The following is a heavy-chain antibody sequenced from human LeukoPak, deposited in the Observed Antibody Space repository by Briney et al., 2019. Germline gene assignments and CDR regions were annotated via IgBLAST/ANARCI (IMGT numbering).Heavy chain of an antibody. D-gene: IGHD3-16*02. Sequence: SETLSLTCSLYGGSFNDYYWSWIRRPPGKGLEWIGEINHSGGTNYNLSLWSRLTISIDTSKHQFSLQVTSVTAADTGVYFCARVSEIMISFGGVISHFDNWGQGALVTVSS. CDR2: INHSGGT. J-gene: IGHJ4*02. CDR1: GGSFNDYY. V-gene: IGHV4-34*01. CDR3: ARVSEIMISFGGVISHFDN.